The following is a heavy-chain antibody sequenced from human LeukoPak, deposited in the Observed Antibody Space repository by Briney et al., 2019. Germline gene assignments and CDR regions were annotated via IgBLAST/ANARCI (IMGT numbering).Heavy chain of an antibody. CDR1: GYTFSNYY. CDR3: ARDSLNSYYYDSSGYYSWFDP. D-gene: IGHD3-22*01. V-gene: IGHV1-2*02. J-gene: IGHJ5*02. CDR2: INPNSGGT. Sequence: ASVKVSCKASGYTFSNYYMHWVRQAPGQGLEWMGWINPNSGGTNYAQKFQGRVTMTRDTSISTAYMELSRLRSDDTAVYYCARDSLNSYYYDSSGYYSWFDPWGQGTLVTVSS.